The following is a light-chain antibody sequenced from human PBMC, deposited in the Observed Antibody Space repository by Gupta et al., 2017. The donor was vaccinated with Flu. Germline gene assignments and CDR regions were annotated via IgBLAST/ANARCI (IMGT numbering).Light chain of an antibody. CDR1: QSVRSSY. CDR3: QQYGSSPRVT. CDR2: GAS. J-gene: IGKJ4*01. Sequence: EIVLTQSPGTLSLYPGERATLSCRASQSVRSSYLAWYQQKPGQAPRLLIYGASSRATGIPDRFSGSGSGTDFTLTVSRLEPEDFAVYYCQQYGSSPRVTFGGGTKVEIK. V-gene: IGKV3-20*01.